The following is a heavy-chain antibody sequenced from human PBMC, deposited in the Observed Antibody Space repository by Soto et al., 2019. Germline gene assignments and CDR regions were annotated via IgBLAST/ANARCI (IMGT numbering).Heavy chain of an antibody. CDR2: IYHSGST. Sequence: PSETLSLTCAVSGGSISSGGYSWSWIRQPPGKGLEWIGYIYHSGSTYYNPSLKSRVTISVDTSKNQFSLQVRSVTAADSAVYYCARVASGNYGYQFDFWGQGTQVTVSS. J-gene: IGHJ4*02. D-gene: IGHD1-26*01. CDR1: GGSISSGGYS. CDR3: ARVASGNYGYQFDF. V-gene: IGHV4-30-2*01.